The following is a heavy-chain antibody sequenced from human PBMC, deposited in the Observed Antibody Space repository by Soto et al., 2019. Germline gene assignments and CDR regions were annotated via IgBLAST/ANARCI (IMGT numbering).Heavy chain of an antibody. Sequence: QLQLQESGSGLVKPSQTLSLTCAVSGGSISSGGYSWSWIRQPPGKGLEWIGYIYPSGSTYYNPALTGRVTITVARSKKQCSLKLCSVTAADTAVYYCAAGGGLPRYYWGQGTLVAVSS. V-gene: IGHV4-30-2*01. D-gene: IGHD5-12*01. CDR3: AAGGGLPRYY. J-gene: IGHJ4*02. CDR1: GGSISSGGYS. CDR2: IYPSGST.